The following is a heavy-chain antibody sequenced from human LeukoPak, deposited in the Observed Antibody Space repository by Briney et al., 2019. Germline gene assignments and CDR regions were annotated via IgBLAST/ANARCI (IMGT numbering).Heavy chain of an antibody. CDR2: IRSKAYGGTT. Sequence: PGRSLRLSCTASGFTFGDYAMSWFRQAPGKGLEWVGFIRSKAYGGTTEYAASVKGRFTISRDDSKSIAYLQMNSLKTEDTAVYYCTIEDCTNGVCYTLFDYGGQGTLVTVS. D-gene: IGHD2-8*01. V-gene: IGHV3-49*03. CDR3: TIEDCTNGVCYTLFDY. CDR1: GFTFGDYA. J-gene: IGHJ4*02.